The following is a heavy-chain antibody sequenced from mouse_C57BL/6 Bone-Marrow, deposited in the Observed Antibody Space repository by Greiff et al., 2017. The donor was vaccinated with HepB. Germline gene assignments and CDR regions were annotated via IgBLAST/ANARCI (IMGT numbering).Heavy chain of an antibody. V-gene: IGHV2-6-1*01. Sequence: VQLQQSGPGLVAPSQSLSITCTVSGFSLTSYGVHWVRQPPGKGLEWLVVIWSDGSTTYNSALKSRLSISKENSKSQVFLKMNSLQTDDTAMYYCARQCGAQATAMDYWGQGTSVTVSS. J-gene: IGHJ4*01. CDR1: GFSLTSYG. CDR3: ARQCGAQATAMDY. D-gene: IGHD3-2*02. CDR2: IWSDGST.